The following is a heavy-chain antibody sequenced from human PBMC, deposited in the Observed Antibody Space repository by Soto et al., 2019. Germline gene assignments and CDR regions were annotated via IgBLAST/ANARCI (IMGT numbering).Heavy chain of an antibody. V-gene: IGHV1-69*13. J-gene: IGHJ4*02. CDR2: IIPIFGTA. D-gene: IGHD5-18*01. CDR3: ARSAFVDTEAAFDY. Sequence: SVKVSCKASGGTFSSYSISWVRQAPGQGLEWMGGIIPIFGTANYAQKFQGRVTITADESTSTAYMELSSLRSEDTAVYYCARSAFVDTEAAFDYWGQGTLVTVSS. CDR1: GGTFSSYS.